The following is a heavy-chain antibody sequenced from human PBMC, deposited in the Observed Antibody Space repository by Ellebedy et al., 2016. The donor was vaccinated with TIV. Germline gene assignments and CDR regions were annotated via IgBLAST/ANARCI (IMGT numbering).Heavy chain of an antibody. CDR3: ARGRIAVAGTFPI. Sequence: ASVKVSCKASGGTFSSYAISWVRQAPGQGLEWMGWISAYNGNTNYAQKLQGRVTMTTDTSASTAYMELSSLRSEDTAVYYCARGRIAVAGTFPIWGQGTLVTVSS. J-gene: IGHJ4*02. CDR2: ISAYNGNT. CDR1: GGTFSSYA. V-gene: IGHV1-18*01. D-gene: IGHD6-19*01.